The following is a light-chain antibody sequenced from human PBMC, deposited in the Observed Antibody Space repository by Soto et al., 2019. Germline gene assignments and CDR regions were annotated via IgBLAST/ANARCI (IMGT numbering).Light chain of an antibody. Sequence: FVVTQSPSTLSLSPGERAILSCRASQSVAGSLAWYQQKPGQAPRLLIYDISTRAAAIPARFSGSGSGTDFTLTVSSLEPEDFALYYCQQRSNRITFGQGTRLEIK. CDR2: DIS. V-gene: IGKV3-11*01. CDR3: QQRSNRIT. CDR1: QSVAGS. J-gene: IGKJ5*01.